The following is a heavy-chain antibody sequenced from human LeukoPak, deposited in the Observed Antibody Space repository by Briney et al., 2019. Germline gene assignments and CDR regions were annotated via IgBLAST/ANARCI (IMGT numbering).Heavy chain of an antibody. CDR2: INPSGGST. CDR1: GYTFTSYY. CDR3: ARVVVAVFGVMVHSNYFDS. D-gene: IGHD3-3*01. J-gene: IGHJ4*02. Sequence: ASVKVSCKASGYTFTSYYMHWVRQAPGQGLEWMGIINPSGGSTSYAQKFQGRVTTTADTFTSTAYMELGSLTSDDTAVYYCARVVVAVFGVMVHSNYFDSWGQGTLITVSS. V-gene: IGHV1-46*01.